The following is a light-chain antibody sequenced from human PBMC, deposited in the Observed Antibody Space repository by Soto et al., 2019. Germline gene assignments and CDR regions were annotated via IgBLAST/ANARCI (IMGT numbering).Light chain of an antibody. J-gene: IGLJ1*01. CDR3: CSYAGEYTYV. CDR1: SSDVGAYNF. Sequence: QSALTQPRSVSGSPGQSVTISCTGSSSDVGAYNFASWYQQHPGAAPKLLIHDVNKRPPGVPDRFSASKSGNTASLTISGLQAEDETDYYCCSYAGEYTYVFGSGTKVTVL. V-gene: IGLV2-11*01. CDR2: DVN.